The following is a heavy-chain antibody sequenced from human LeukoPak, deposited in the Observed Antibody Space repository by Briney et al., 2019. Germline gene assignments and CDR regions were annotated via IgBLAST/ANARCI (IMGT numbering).Heavy chain of an antibody. Sequence: ASVKVSCKVSGYTLTELSMHWVRQAPGKGLEWMGGVDPEDGETIYAQKFQGRVTMTEDTSTDTAYMELSSLRSEDTAVYYCATATYYYDSSGYSYPLYWGQGTLVTVSS. J-gene: IGHJ4*02. CDR1: GYTLTELS. D-gene: IGHD3-22*01. CDR2: VDPEDGET. V-gene: IGHV1-24*01. CDR3: ATATYYYDSSGYSYPLY.